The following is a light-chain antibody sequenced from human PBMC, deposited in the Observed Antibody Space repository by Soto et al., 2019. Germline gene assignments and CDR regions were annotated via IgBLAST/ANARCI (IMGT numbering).Light chain of an antibody. V-gene: IGKV3-20*01. Sequence: EIVLTQSPGPLSLSPGERATLYCRASQSINSNYLAWYQHKPGQAPRLLIYDESSRVRGIPDRFSGSGSGTDFTLTISRLETEDFAVYYCQQYDNSPPWTFGQGTKVEIK. CDR3: QQYDNSPPWT. CDR1: QSINSNY. J-gene: IGKJ1*01. CDR2: DES.